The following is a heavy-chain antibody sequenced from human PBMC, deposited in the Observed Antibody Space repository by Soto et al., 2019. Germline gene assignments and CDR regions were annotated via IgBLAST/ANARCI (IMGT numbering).Heavy chain of an antibody. CDR3: ARGRGYDFMFDY. CDR1: GGSFSGYY. CDR2: INHSGST. V-gene: IGHV4-34*01. D-gene: IGHD5-12*01. Sequence: SETLSLTCAVYGGSFSGYYWSWIRQPPGKGLEWIGEINHSGSTNYNPSLKSRVTISVDTSKNQFSLKLSPVTAADTAVYYCARGRGYDFMFDYWGQGTLVTVSS. J-gene: IGHJ4*02.